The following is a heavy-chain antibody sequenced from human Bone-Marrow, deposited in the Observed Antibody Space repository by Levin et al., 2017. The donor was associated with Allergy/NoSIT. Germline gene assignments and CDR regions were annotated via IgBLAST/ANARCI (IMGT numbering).Heavy chain of an antibody. CDR3: AKGTGATGRYFDY. CDR2: ISYDGSNK. D-gene: IGHD5-24*01. V-gene: IGHV3-30*18. Sequence: GGSLRLSCAASGFTFSSYGLTFSSYGMHWVRQAPGKGLEWVSVISYDGSNKYYADSVKGRFTISRDNSKNTLYLQMNSLRAEDTAVYYCAKGTGATGRYFDYWGQGTLVTVSS. J-gene: IGHJ4*02. CDR1: GFTFSSYGLTFSSYG.